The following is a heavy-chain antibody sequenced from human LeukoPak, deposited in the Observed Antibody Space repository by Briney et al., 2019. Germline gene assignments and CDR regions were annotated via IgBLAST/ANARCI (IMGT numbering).Heavy chain of an antibody. V-gene: IGHV1-2*02. D-gene: IGHD2-2*01. CDR3: ARANFLYCSSSTCLFDY. Sequence: ASLKVSCKASGYTFTDYYMHWVRQAPGQGFEWMGWINPNDGDTNYAQKFQGRVTLTRDTSISTAHMEVSRLRSDDTAVYYCARANFLYCSSSTCLFDYWGQGTLVTVSS. CDR2: INPNDGDT. CDR1: GYTFTDYY. J-gene: IGHJ4*02.